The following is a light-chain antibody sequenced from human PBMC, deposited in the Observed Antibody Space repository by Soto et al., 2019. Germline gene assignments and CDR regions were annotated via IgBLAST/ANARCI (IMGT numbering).Light chain of an antibody. CDR2: DAS. J-gene: IGKJ4*01. Sequence: EIVVTQSPAALSLSPGERATLSCRASQSVSSSLAWYQQKPGQAPRLLIYDASTRATDIPARFSGSGSGTDFTLTISSLEPEDFAVYCCQQRSNWPLTFGGGTKVEIK. CDR1: QSVSSS. V-gene: IGKV3-11*01. CDR3: QQRSNWPLT.